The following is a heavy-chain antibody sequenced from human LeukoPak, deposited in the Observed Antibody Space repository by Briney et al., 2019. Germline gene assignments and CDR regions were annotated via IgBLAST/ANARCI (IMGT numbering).Heavy chain of an antibody. D-gene: IGHD3-9*01. Sequence: GASVKVSCKASGYTFTSYDINWVRQATGQGLEWMGWMNPNSGNTGYAQKFQGRVTMTRDTSTSTVYMELSSLRSEDTAVYYCARNFYDILTGSPPEAFDIWGQGTMVTVSS. CDR2: MNPNSGNT. CDR1: GYTFTSYD. J-gene: IGHJ3*02. CDR3: ARNFYDILTGSPPEAFDI. V-gene: IGHV1-8*01.